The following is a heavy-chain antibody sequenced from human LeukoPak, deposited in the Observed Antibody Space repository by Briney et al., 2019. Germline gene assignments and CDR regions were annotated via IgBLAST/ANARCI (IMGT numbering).Heavy chain of an antibody. V-gene: IGHV4-59*08. CDR2: IYYTGST. D-gene: IGHD6-6*01. Sequence: SETLSLTCTVSGGSVSSYYWSWIRQPPGKGLEWFGYIYYTGSTNYNPSLKSRVTISVDTSKNQFSLKVTSVTAADTAVYYCGRHEAEGRLAPLDKWGQGTLVTVSS. J-gene: IGHJ4*02. CDR1: GGSVSSYY. CDR3: GRHEAEGRLAPLDK.